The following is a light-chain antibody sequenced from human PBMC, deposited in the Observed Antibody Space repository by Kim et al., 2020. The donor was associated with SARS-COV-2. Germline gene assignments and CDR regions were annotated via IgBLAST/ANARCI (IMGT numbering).Light chain of an antibody. J-gene: IGLJ3*02. CDR3: QTYDTSLSASV. V-gene: IGLV1-40*01. Sequence: QSVLTQPPSVSGAPGQKITISCTGTSSNIWAGYDVYWYQQLPGRAPKLIMFGVGTRPPGVPDRFSGSKSGTSVSLAITGLQVADEADYYCQTYDTSLSASVFGGGTQLTVL. CDR2: GVG. CDR1: SSNIWAGYD.